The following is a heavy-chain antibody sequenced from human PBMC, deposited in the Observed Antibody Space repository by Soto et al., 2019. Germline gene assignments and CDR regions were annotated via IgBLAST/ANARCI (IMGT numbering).Heavy chain of an antibody. CDR1: GFTFGDYS. D-gene: IGHD3-10*01. J-gene: IGHJ4*02. V-gene: IGHV3-49*03. Sequence: GGSLRLSCTASGFTFGDYSMIWFRQAPGKGLEWVGFITSKAYGGTTEYAATVKGRFTISRDDSKSIAYLQMNSLKTDDTAVYYCSRVPPNNRGAPLDYWGQGTLVTVSS. CDR3: SRVPPNNRGAPLDY. CDR2: ITSKAYGGTT.